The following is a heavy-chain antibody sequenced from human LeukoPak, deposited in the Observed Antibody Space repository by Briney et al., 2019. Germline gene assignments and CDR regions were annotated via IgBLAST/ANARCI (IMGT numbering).Heavy chain of an antibody. J-gene: IGHJ6*02. CDR3: ARFIVVVPAAFYYYYGMDV. V-gene: IGHV1-8*01. Sequence: ASVKVSCKASGYTFTSYDINWVRQATGQGLEWMGWMNPNSGNTGYAQKFQGRVTMTRNTSISTAYMELSSLRSEDTAVYYCARFIVVVPAAFYYYYGMDVWGQGTTATVSS. D-gene: IGHD2-2*01. CDR2: MNPNSGNT. CDR1: GYTFTSYD.